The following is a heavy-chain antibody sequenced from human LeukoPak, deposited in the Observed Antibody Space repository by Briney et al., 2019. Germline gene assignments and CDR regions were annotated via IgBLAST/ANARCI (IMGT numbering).Heavy chain of an antibody. CDR3: AKDIGSLTYWYDDSNYSGALDY. V-gene: IGHV3-9*01. Sequence: GGSLRLYCAASGFTFDDYAMHWIRQTPGKGLEWVAGISWNSASMDYVDGVKGRFTISRDNAKNYVYLQMNNVRAEDTAFYYCAKDIGSLTYWYDDSNYSGALDYWGQGTLVTVSS. CDR1: GFTFDDYA. D-gene: IGHD3-22*01. CDR2: ISWNSASM. J-gene: IGHJ4*02.